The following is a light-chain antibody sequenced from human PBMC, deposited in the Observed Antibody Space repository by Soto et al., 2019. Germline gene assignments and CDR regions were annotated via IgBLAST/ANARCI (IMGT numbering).Light chain of an antibody. CDR2: AAS. V-gene: IGKV3-15*01. CDR3: QQYNDLVT. CDR1: QSVSSH. J-gene: IGKJ4*01. Sequence: IVMTQSPGTLSVSPGERVTLSCRASQSVSSHLAWYQQKPGQAPRLLLYAASTRANGVPPRFSGSGSGTEFTLTITSLQSEDFALYYWQQYNDLVTFGGGTKVEIK.